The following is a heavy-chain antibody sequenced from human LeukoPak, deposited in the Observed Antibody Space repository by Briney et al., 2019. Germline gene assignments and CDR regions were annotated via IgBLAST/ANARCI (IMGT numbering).Heavy chain of an antibody. CDR1: GGTFNTYT. CDR2: ITPLFGTG. V-gene: IGHV1-69*06. D-gene: IGHD3-3*01. Sequence: SVTVSCTTSGGTFNTYTIGWVRQAPGQGLEWMGGITPLFGTGDSAQKLQGRVTITADKSTSTAYMELSGLRSDDTAVYYCARSPGYDFWSGRGHFDFWGQGTLVTVSS. J-gene: IGHJ4*02. CDR3: ARSPGYDFWSGRGHFDF.